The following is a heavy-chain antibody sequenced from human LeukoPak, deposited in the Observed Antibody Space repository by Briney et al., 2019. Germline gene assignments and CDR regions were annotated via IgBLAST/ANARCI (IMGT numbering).Heavy chain of an antibody. CDR2: ISSSSSYI. V-gene: IGHV3-21*01. J-gene: IGHJ6*03. CDR3: ASSPRRYDLHYYYMDV. CDR1: GFTFSSYS. Sequence: GGSLRLSCAASGFTFSSYSMNWVRQAPGKGLEWVSFISSSSSYIYYADSVKGRFTISRDNAKNSLYLQMNSLRAEDTAVYYCASSPRRYDLHYYYMDVWGKGTTVTVSS. D-gene: IGHD5-12*01.